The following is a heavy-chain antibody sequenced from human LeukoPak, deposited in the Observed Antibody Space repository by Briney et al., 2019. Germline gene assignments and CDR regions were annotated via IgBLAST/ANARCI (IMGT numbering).Heavy chain of an antibody. Sequence: SETLPLTCTVSGGSISSHYWSWIRQPPGKGLEWIGYIYYSGSTNYNPSLKSRVTISVDTSKNQFSLKLSSVTAADTAVYYCARAYYYDSSGYYFDAFDIWGQGTMVTVSS. CDR3: ARAYYYDSSGYYFDAFDI. D-gene: IGHD3-22*01. V-gene: IGHV4-59*11. CDR2: IYYSGST. J-gene: IGHJ3*02. CDR1: GGSISSHY.